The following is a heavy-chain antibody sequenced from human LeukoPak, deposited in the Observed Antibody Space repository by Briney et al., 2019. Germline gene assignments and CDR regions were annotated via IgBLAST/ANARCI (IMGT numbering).Heavy chain of an antibody. CDR1: GFTFTTYQ. Sequence: GGSLRLSCAASGFTFTTYQMNWVRQAPGKGLEWVSYISTTGDTIYYADSVKGRFTISRDNAKNSLYLQMNSLRAVDTAVYYCAGFYYYGSRAFDYWGQGTLATVSS. V-gene: IGHV3-48*03. J-gene: IGHJ4*02. CDR2: ISTTGDTI. D-gene: IGHD3-10*01. CDR3: AGFYYYGSRAFDY.